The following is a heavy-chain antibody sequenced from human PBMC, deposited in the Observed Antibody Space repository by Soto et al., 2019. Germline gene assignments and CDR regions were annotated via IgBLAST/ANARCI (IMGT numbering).Heavy chain of an antibody. Sequence: QLQLQELGPALVKPSETLSLTCTVSEGRGSFSSSSHYWVSIRQPPGKGLEWVGSIYYGGSTYYNPSLKSRVTISLDTSKSQFSLKVNSVTVADTAVYYCARRSRTNWPAYWGHGTQVTVSS. CDR2: IYYGGST. CDR3: ARRSRTNWPAY. V-gene: IGHV4-39*01. J-gene: IGHJ5*01. CDR1: EGRGSFSSSSHY. D-gene: IGHD2-15*01.